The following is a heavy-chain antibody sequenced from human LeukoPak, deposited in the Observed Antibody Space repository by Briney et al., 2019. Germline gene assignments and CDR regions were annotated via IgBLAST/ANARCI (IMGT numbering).Heavy chain of an antibody. D-gene: IGHD3-22*01. CDR2: IIPIFGTA. CDR1: GGTFSSYA. CDR3: ARALTHYYDSSGYQAHFDY. Sequence: EASVKVSCKASGGTFSSYAISWVRQAPGQGLEWMGGIIPIFGTANYAQKFQGRVTITADESTSTAYMELSSLRSEDTAVYYCARALTHYYDSSGYQAHFDYWGQGTLVTVSS. J-gene: IGHJ4*02. V-gene: IGHV1-69*01.